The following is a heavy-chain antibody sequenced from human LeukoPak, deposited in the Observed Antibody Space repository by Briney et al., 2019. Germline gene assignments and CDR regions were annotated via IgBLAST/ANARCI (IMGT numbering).Heavy chain of an antibody. D-gene: IGHD3-22*01. CDR3: ARDRYYYDSSGYDD. Sequence: GGSLRLPCAASGFTFSSYWMHWVRQAPGKGLVWVSRINSDGSSTSYADSVKGQFTISRDNAKNTLCLQMNSLRAEDTAVYYCARDRYYYDSSGYDDWGQGTLVTVSS. CDR2: INSDGSST. CDR1: GFTFSSYW. J-gene: IGHJ4*02. V-gene: IGHV3-74*01.